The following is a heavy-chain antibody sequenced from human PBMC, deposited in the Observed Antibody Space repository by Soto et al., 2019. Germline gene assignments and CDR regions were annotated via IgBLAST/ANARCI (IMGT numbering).Heavy chain of an antibody. V-gene: IGHV1-2*04. CDR3: AASFTIWPLDY. CDR1: GYTFTGYY. CDR2: INPNNGDT. Sequence: QVQLVQSGAEVKKPGASVRVSCKASGYTFTGYYMHWVRQAPGQGLEWMGWINPNNGDTDYAQKFQGWVTMTRDTSISTAYLEVRSDDTAVYYCAASFTIWPLDYWGQGTLVTVSS. J-gene: IGHJ4*02. D-gene: IGHD3-9*01.